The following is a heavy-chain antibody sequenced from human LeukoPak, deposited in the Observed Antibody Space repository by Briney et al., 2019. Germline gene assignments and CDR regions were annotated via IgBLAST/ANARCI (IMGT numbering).Heavy chain of an antibody. CDR3: AKDRRWLPLDYYYYYMDV. CDR2: IGTAGDT. D-gene: IGHD5-24*01. CDR1: GFTFSSYD. Sequence: PGGSLRLSCAASGFTFSSYDMHWVRQATGKGLEWVSAIGTAGDTYYPGSVKGRFTISRENAKNSLYLQMNSLRAGDTAVYYCAKDRRWLPLDYYYYYMDVWGKGTTVTVSS. V-gene: IGHV3-13*01. J-gene: IGHJ6*03.